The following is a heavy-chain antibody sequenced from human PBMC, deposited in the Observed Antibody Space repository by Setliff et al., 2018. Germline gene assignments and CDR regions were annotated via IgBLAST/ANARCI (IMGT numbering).Heavy chain of an antibody. D-gene: IGHD6-19*01. CDR3: AREQWLDPPGYYYMDV. J-gene: IGHJ6*03. CDR1: GGSISSYY. Sequence: SETLSLTCTVSGGSISSYYWSWIRQPAGKGLEWIGHIYIGGSANYNPSLKSRVTMSVDTSKNQFSLKLSSVTAADTAVYYCAREQWLDPPGYYYMDVWAKGTTVTAP. CDR2: IYIGGSA. V-gene: IGHV4-4*07.